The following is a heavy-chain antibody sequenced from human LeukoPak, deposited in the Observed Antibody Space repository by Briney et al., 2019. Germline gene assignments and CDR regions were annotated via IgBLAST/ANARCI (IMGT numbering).Heavy chain of an antibody. CDR3: ARDAVDV. Sequence: GGSLRLSCVSSGFTFRNYWMKWVRQAPGKGLEWVASINEDGSGKFSVGSVKDRITISRDNTRNSLDLQINSLTVEDTAICYCARDAVDVWGTGTTVTVSS. CDR1: GFTFRNYW. J-gene: IGHJ6*04. CDR2: INEDGSGK. V-gene: IGHV3-7*01.